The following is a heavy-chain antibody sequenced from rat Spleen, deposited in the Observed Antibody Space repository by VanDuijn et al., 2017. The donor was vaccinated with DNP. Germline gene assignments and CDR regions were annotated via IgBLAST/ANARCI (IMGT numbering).Heavy chain of an antibody. CDR2: MRYNGDP. D-gene: IGHD1-9*01. Sequence: QVQLKESGPGPVQPSATLSLTCTVSGLSLSTNGINWVRQSPGKGLEWMGRMRYNGDPSYSSALKSRLSISRDTSKNQVFLKMNSLQTDDTGTYYCTRETTGISRGFDYWGQGVMVTVSS. CDR1: GLSLSTNG. CDR3: TRETTGISRGFDY. V-gene: IGHV2-63*01. J-gene: IGHJ2*01.